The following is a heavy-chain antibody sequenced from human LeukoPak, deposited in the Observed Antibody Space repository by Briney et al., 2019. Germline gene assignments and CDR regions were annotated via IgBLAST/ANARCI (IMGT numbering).Heavy chain of an antibody. CDR1: GFTFSSYE. Sequence: GGSLRLSCAASGFTFSSYEMNWVRQAPGKGLEWVSYISSSGSTIYYADSVKGRFTISRDNAKNSLYLQMNSLRAEDTAVYYCAREASAAYCSGGSCYSPVRYYFDYWGQGTLVTVSS. CDR2: ISSSGSTI. J-gene: IGHJ4*02. CDR3: AREASAAYCSGGSCYSPVRYYFDY. D-gene: IGHD2-15*01. V-gene: IGHV3-48*03.